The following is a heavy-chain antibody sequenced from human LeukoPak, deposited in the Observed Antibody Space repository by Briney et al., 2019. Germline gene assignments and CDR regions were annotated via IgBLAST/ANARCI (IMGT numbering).Heavy chain of an antibody. D-gene: IGHD6-6*01. J-gene: IGHJ4*02. CDR1: GGTFSSYA. CDR3: ARDGEGIAARILDY. Sequence: ASVKVSCKASGGTFSSYAISWVRQAPGQGLEWMGGIIPIFGTANYAQKFQGRVTITADESTSTAYMELSRLRSEDTAVYYCARDGEGIAARILDYWGQGTLVTVSS. V-gene: IGHV1-69*01. CDR2: IIPIFGTA.